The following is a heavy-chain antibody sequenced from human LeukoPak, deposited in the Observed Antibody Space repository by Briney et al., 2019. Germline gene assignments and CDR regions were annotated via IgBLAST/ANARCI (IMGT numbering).Heavy chain of an antibody. CDR2: ISSSGGST. Sequence: PGGSLRLSCAASGFTFSNCAMDWVRQAPGKGLEWVSAISSSGGSTYYADSVKGRFTISRDNSKNTLYLQMNSLRVEDTALYYCAKAPEGKSAYALPANWGQGTLVTVSS. CDR1: GFTFSNCA. J-gene: IGHJ4*02. CDR3: AKAPEGKSAYALPAN. V-gene: IGHV3-23*01. D-gene: IGHD5-12*01.